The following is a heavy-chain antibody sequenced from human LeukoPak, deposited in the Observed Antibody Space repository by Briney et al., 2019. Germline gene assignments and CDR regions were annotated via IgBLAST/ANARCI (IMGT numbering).Heavy chain of an antibody. D-gene: IGHD3-16*01. V-gene: IGHV1-2*02. CDR3: ARPVLRLSGAFEF. CDR2: ISPNTGGT. Sequence: ASVKVSCKASGYTFIDYNIHWGRQAPGQGLEWMGWISPNTGGTKYAQEFQGRVTVTRDTSISTAYMELSRLRSDDTAMYYCARPVLRLSGAFEFWGQGTPVIVSS. CDR1: GYTFIDYN. J-gene: IGHJ4*02.